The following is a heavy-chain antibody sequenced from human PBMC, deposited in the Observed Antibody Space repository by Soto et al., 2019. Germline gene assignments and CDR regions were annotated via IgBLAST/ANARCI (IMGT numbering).Heavy chain of an antibody. CDR2: VNPSLGRK. Sequence: QVQVVQSGTEVKKPGASVKVSCKASGYSLTTNHMHWVRQAPGQGLEWMGIVNPSLGRKNYAQKFLDGVAMTWDTSTSTFYMELSSLRSDDTAVYYCARAPYSSTSFFFGYWGQGTLVTVSS. CDR1: GYSLTTNH. J-gene: IGHJ4*02. V-gene: IGHV1-46*01. D-gene: IGHD6-6*01. CDR3: ARAPYSSTSFFFGY.